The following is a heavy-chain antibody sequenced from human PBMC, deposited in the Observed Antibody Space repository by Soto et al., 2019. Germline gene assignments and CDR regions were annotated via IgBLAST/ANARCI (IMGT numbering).Heavy chain of an antibody. D-gene: IGHD5-12*01. CDR2: IYSGGST. Sequence: GGSLRLSCAASGFTVSSNYMSWVRQAPGKGLEWVSVIYSGGSTYYADSVKGRFTISRHNSKNTLYLQMNSLRAEDTAVYYCAREGNSGYDLGYYYYMDVWGKGTTVTVSS. CDR3: AREGNSGYDLGYYYYMDV. V-gene: IGHV3-53*04. J-gene: IGHJ6*03. CDR1: GFTVSSNY.